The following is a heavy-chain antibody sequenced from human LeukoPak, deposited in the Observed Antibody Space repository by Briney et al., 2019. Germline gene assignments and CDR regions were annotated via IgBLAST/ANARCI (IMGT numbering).Heavy chain of an antibody. Sequence: GGSLRLSCAASGFTVSSNYMSWVRQAPGKGLEWVSVIYSGGSTYYADSVKGRFTISRDNSKNTLYLQMNSLRAEDTAVYYCARYALGIAAAGTEGDWGQGTLVTVSS. V-gene: IGHV3-53*01. D-gene: IGHD6-13*01. CDR3: ARYALGIAAAGTEGD. CDR2: IYSGGST. J-gene: IGHJ4*02. CDR1: GFTVSSNY.